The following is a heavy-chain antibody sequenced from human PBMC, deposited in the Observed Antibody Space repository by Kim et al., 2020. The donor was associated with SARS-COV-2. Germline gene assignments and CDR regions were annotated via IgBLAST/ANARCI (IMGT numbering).Heavy chain of an antibody. J-gene: IGHJ4*02. CDR2: IFHTGTT. Sequence: SETLSLTCTVSGGSTSSYYWTWIRQPPGKGLEWIGCIFHTGTTNYSPSLKSRVTLSVDTSKNQFSLKLNSVTAADTAVYYCARLRGPAGGAHVDYWGQGTLVTVSS. CDR3: ARLRGPAGGAHVDY. V-gene: IGHV4-59*08. CDR1: GGSTSSYY. D-gene: IGHD3-16*01.